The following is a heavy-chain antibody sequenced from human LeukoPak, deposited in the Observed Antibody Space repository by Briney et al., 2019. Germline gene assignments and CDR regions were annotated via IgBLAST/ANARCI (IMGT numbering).Heavy chain of an antibody. J-gene: IGHJ4*02. V-gene: IGHV1-2*02. CDR1: GYTFTGYN. D-gene: IGHD3-22*01. CDR2: INPPGGGT. CDR3: EREVNYYDSSGYYCDY. Sequence: ASLKDSCEASGYTFTGYNIHWVRQAPGQRLEWMGSINPPGGGTNYAQQFQGRVTMTRDTSITTAYMELSRLTSDDTAVYYCEREVNYYDSSGYYCDYWGQGTLVTVSS.